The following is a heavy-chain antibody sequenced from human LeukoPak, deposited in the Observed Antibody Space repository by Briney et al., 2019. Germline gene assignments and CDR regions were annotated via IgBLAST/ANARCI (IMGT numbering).Heavy chain of an antibody. CDR1: GFTFSSYA. V-gene: IGHV3-23*01. CDR2: ISGSGGST. CDR3: AKARYLQRFDY. D-gene: IGHD3-9*01. J-gene: IGHJ4*02. Sequence: TGGSLRLSCAASGFTFSSYAMSWVRQAPGKGLEWAAAISGSGGSTYYADSVKGRFTISRDNSKNTLYLQMNSLRAEDTAVYYCAKARYLQRFDYWGQGTLVTVSS.